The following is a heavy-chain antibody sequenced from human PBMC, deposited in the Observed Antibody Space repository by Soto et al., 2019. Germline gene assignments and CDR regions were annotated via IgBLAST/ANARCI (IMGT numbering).Heavy chain of an antibody. Sequence: QVQLQESGPGLVKPSQTLSLTCTFSGGSISSGGYYWSWIRQHPGKGLEWIGYIYYSGSTYYNPSLKSRVTISVDTSKNQFSLKLSSVTAADTAVYYCARRWSWGGWFDPWGQGTLVTVSS. D-gene: IGHD3-16*01. CDR3: ARRWSWGGWFDP. CDR1: GGSISSGGYY. J-gene: IGHJ5*02. V-gene: IGHV4-31*03. CDR2: IYYSGST.